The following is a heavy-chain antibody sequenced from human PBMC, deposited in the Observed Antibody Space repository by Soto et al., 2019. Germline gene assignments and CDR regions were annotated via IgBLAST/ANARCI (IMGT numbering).Heavy chain of an antibody. CDR1: GFTFSSYG. D-gene: IGHD1-7*01. CDR3: AKDRRAGGNYGFYSDF. V-gene: IGHV3-23*01. J-gene: IGHJ4*02. CDR2: SSATGAGT. Sequence: QLGGSLRLSCAASGFTFSSYGMTWVRQAPGKGLEWVSFSSATGAGTYYADSVKGRFTISRDNSKNTLYLQMTSLRADDTAVYYCAKDRRAGGNYGFYSDFWGQGALVTVSS.